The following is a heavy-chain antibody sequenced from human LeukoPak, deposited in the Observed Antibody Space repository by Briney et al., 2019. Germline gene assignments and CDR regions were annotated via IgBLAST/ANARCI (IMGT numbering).Heavy chain of an antibody. CDR2: IYHSGST. J-gene: IGHJ4*02. D-gene: IGHD1-26*01. CDR3: ARDGPSGRTEYYFDY. CDR1: GGSISSSNW. Sequence: PSETPSLTCAVSGGSISSSNWWSWVRQPPGKGLEWIGEIYHSGSTNYNPSLKSRVTISVDKSKNQFSLKLSSVTAADTAVYYCARDGPSGRTEYYFDYWGQGTLVTVSS. V-gene: IGHV4-4*02.